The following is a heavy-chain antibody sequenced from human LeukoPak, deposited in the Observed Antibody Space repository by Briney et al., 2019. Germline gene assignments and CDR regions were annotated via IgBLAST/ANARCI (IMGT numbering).Heavy chain of an antibody. D-gene: IGHD6-13*01. CDR1: GFTFSSYG. CDR2: IRYDGSNK. V-gene: IGHV3-30*02. J-gene: IGHJ5*02. Sequence: GGSLRLSCAASGFTFSSYGMHWVRQAPGKGLEWVAFIRYDGSNKYYADSVKGRFTISRGNSKNTLYLQTNSLRAEDTAVCYCAKDRKAAAGTKFDPWGQGTLVTVSS. CDR3: AKDRKAAAGTKFDP.